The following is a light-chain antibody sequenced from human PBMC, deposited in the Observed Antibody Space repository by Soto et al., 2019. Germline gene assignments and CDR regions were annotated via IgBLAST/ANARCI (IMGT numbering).Light chain of an antibody. Sequence: EIVLTQSPATLSLSPGERATLSCRASQTVSRYLAWYQQKAGQAPRPLIYDASNRAPGIPARFSGSGSGTDFTLTISSLEPEDFAVYYCQQRSSWPLTFGGGTKVEIK. CDR3: QQRSSWPLT. CDR1: QTVSRY. V-gene: IGKV3-11*01. J-gene: IGKJ4*01. CDR2: DAS.